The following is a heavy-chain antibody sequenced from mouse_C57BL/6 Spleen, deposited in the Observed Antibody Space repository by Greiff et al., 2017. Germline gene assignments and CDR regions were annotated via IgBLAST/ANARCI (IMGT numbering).Heavy chain of an antibody. CDR3: ARQAYYSNYWYFDV. CDR2: ISSGGDYI. V-gene: IGHV5S21*01. Sequence: EVKVVESGEGLVKPGGSLKLSCAASGFTFSSYAMSWVRQTPEKRLEWVAYISSGGDYIYYADSVKGRFTISRDNAKNTLYLQMSSLKSEDTAMYYCARQAYYSNYWYFDVWGTGTTVTVSS. D-gene: IGHD2-5*01. CDR1: GFTFSSYA. J-gene: IGHJ1*03.